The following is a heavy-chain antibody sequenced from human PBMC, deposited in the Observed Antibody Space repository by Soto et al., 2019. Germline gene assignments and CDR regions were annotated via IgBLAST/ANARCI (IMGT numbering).Heavy chain of an antibody. J-gene: IGHJ3*01. D-gene: IGHD5-12*01. V-gene: IGHV3-30-3*01. CDR2: ISYDGTNK. CDR1: GFTFSRHA. CDR3: ARDRMATIGDAFDV. Sequence: GGSLRLSCAASGFTFSRHAMHWVRQSPGKGLEWLAVISYDGTNKFYGDSVKGRFTISRDSSKNTLYLQMSSLRAEDTPVYYCARDRMATIGDAFDVWGQGTLVTVSS.